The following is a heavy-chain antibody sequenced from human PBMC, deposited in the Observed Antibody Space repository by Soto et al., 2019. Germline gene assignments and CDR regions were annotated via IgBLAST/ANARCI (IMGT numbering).Heavy chain of an antibody. CDR1: GFTFDDYA. Sequence: EVQLVESGGGLVQPGRSLRLSCAASGFTFDDYAMHWVRQAPGKGLEWVSGISWNSGSIGYADSVKGRFTISRDNAKNSLYLQMNSLRAEDTALYYCAKDAGYRSGWSYFDYWGQGTLVTVSS. CDR2: ISWNSGSI. V-gene: IGHV3-9*01. J-gene: IGHJ4*02. CDR3: AKDAGYRSGWSYFDY. D-gene: IGHD6-19*01.